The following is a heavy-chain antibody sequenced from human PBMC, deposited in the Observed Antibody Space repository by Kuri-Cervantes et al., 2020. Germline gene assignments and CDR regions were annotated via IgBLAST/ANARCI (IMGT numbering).Heavy chain of an antibody. CDR3: AKDRGYCSGGSCPRLGEYFQH. Sequence: ASVKVSCKASGYTFTGYYMHWVRQAPGQGLEWMGWINPNSGGTNYAQKFQGWVTMTRDTSISTAYMELSRLRSDDTAVYYCAKDRGYCSGGSCPRLGEYFQHWGQGTLVTVSS. CDR1: GYTFTGYY. CDR2: INPNSGGT. D-gene: IGHD2-15*01. J-gene: IGHJ1*01. V-gene: IGHV1-2*04.